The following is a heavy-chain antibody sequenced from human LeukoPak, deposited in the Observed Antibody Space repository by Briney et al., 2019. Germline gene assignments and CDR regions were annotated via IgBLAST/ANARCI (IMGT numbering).Heavy chain of an antibody. D-gene: IGHD6-13*01. CDR2: IYSSGTT. V-gene: IGHV4-4*07. Sequence: PSETLSLTCTVSGDSLSYYYWSWIRQPAGKGLDWIGRIYSSGTTDYNSSLQSRVTMSLDTSKNQFSLKLRSVTAADTAVYYCARRLAAAGSEWFDPWGQGILVTVSS. CDR1: GDSLSYYY. J-gene: IGHJ5*02. CDR3: ARRLAAAGSEWFDP.